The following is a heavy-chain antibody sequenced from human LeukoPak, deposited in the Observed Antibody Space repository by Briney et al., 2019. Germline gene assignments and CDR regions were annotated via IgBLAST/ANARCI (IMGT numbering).Heavy chain of an antibody. D-gene: IGHD6-19*01. V-gene: IGHV4-59*01. CDR2: IYYSGST. J-gene: IGHJ4*02. Sequence: PSETLSLTCTVSGGSISTYYWSWIRQPPGKGLEWIGYIYYSGSTNYNPSLKSRVSISADTSKNQFSLKLSSVIAADTAVYYCARVTAVAGFTNFDYWGQGTLVTVSS. CDR1: GGSISTYY. CDR3: ARVTAVAGFTNFDY.